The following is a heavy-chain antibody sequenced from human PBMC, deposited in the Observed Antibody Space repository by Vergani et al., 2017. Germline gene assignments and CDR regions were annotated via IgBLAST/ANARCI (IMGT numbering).Heavy chain of an antibody. J-gene: IGHJ5*02. Sequence: QLQLQESGPGLVKPSATLSLTCSVSGASIRSSNYYWGWIRQPPGKGLEWIASIYYSGSTYYNPSLKSRVTISAATSKNQFTLKLSSVTAADTAVYFCARHSTVEWLVKLGWIDPWGQGILVTVSS. CDR1: GASIRSSNYY. CDR2: IYYSGST. CDR3: ARHSTVEWLVKLGWIDP. D-gene: IGHD6-19*01. V-gene: IGHV4-39*01.